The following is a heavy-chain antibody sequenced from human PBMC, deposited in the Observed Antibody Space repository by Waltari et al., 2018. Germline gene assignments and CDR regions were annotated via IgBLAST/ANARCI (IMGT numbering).Heavy chain of an antibody. CDR2: TYYRSRWYN. CDR1: GDSVSSKPAA. CDR3: ARDPPDGYTYFDY. J-gene: IGHJ4*02. V-gene: IGHV6-1*01. D-gene: IGHD3-16*01. Sequence: QVQLQQSGPGLVKPSQTLSLTCAISGDSVSSKPAAWNWIRQSPSRGLGWLGRTYYRSRWYNNYAVSVKSRITINQDTSKNQFSLQLSSVTPEDTAVYYCARDPPDGYTYFDYWGQGTLVTVSS.